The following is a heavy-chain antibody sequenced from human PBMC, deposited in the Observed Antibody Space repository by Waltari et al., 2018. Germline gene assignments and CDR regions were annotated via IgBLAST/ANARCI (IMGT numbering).Heavy chain of an antibody. Sequence: QVQLVESGGGVVQPGRSLRLSCAASGFTFSSYAMHWVRQAPGKGLEWVAVISDDGSNKYYADSVKGRFTISRDNSKNTLYLQMNSLRAEDTAVYYCARDPEWELLLGYFDYWGQGTLVTVSS. CDR2: ISDDGSNK. CDR1: GFTFSSYA. V-gene: IGHV3-30*01. J-gene: IGHJ4*02. D-gene: IGHD1-26*01. CDR3: ARDPEWELLLGYFDY.